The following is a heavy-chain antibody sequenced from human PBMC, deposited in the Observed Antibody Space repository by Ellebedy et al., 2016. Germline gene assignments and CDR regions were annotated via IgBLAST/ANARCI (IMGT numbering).Heavy chain of an antibody. V-gene: IGHV3-13*04. Sequence: GESLKISCAASGFTFSSYDMHWVRQATGKGLEWVSAIGTAGDTYYPGSVKGRFTISRENAKNSLYLQMNSLRAGDTAVYYCARADSSSYYYYYGMDVWGQGTTVTVSS. D-gene: IGHD6-19*01. CDR3: ARADSSSYYYYYGMDV. CDR1: GFTFSSYD. CDR2: IGTAGDT. J-gene: IGHJ6*02.